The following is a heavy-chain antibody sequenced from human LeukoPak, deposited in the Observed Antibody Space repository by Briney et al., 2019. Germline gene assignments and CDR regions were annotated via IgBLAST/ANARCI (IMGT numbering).Heavy chain of an antibody. D-gene: IGHD3-22*01. V-gene: IGHV3-21*01. CDR1: GFTFSSYS. CDR2: ISSSSSYI. J-gene: IGHJ3*02. Sequence: GGSLRLSCAASGFTFSSYSMNWVRQAPGKGLEWVSSISSSSSYIYYADSVKGRFTISRDNAKNSLYLQMNSLRAEDTAVYYCARVSSGYYYDAFDIWGQGTMVTVSS. CDR3: ARVSSGYYYDAFDI.